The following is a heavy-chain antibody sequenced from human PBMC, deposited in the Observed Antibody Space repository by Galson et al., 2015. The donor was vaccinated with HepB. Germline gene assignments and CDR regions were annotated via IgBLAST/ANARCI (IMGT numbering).Heavy chain of an antibody. CDR2: ISSNGGST. V-gene: IGHV3-64*01. J-gene: IGHJ4*02. CDR3: ARGRPNYYDSSGHHFDY. CDR1: GFTFSSYA. Sequence: SLRLSCAASGFTFSSYAMHWVRQAPGKGLEYVSAISSNGGSTYYANSVKGRFTISRDNSKNTLYLQMGSLRAEDMAVYYCARGRPNYYDSSGHHFDYWGQGTLVTVSS. D-gene: IGHD3-22*01.